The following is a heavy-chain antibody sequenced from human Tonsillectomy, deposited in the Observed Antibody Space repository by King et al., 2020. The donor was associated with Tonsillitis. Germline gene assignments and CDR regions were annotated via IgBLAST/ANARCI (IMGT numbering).Heavy chain of an antibody. J-gene: IGHJ5*02. V-gene: IGHV1-69*01. Sequence: QWQLVQSGAEVKKPGSSVKVSCKASGGTFSSYGISWVRQAPGQGLEWMGGIIPMFSTTNYAQKFQGRVTITADESTSTAYMELSGLRSEDTAVYYCATERATIMGATWGQGTLVTVSS. D-gene: IGHD5-24*01. CDR1: GGTFSSYG. CDR2: IIPMFSTT. CDR3: ATERATIMGAT.